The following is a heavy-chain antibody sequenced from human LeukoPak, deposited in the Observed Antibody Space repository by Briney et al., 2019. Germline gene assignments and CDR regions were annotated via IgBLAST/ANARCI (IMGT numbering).Heavy chain of an antibody. J-gene: IGHJ4*02. D-gene: IGHD3-22*01. V-gene: IGHV3-7*05. CDR1: EFTFSSYW. CDR2: IKQDGSEI. CDR3: ARCQYNSSPDY. Sequence: PGGSLRLSCAASEFTFSSYWMTWVRQAPGKGLEWVANIKQDGSEIYYMDSVKGRFTISRDNAKNSLYLQMNSLGGEDTAVYYCARCQYNSSPDYWGQGTLVTVSS.